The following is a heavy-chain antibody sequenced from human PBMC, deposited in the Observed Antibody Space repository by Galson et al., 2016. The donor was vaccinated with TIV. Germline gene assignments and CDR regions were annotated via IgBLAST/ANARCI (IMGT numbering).Heavy chain of an antibody. V-gene: IGHV3-21*04. D-gene: IGHD1-1*01. CDR3: ATESPGPDWKGY. J-gene: IGHJ4*02. Sequence: SLRLSCAASGFTFRSYGMNWVRQATGQGLEWVSSISGDSNYIYYADSVKGRVTISRDSAESSVYLQMSSLRAEDTAVYYCATESPGPDWKGYWGQGTLVTVSS. CDR2: ISGDSNYI. CDR1: GFTFRSYG.